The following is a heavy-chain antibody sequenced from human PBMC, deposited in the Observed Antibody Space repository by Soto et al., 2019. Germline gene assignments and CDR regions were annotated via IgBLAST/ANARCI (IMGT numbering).Heavy chain of an antibody. CDR2: ISPVDSDT. CDR3: ATGGHISPDAMDV. D-gene: IGHD2-21*01. J-gene: IGHJ6*02. Sequence: PGESLKISCKASGYSFTSHWIGWVRQMPGEGLEWIGIISPVDSDTRYSPSFEGQVTISADRSINTAYLQWGGLKASDTAMSYCATGGHISPDAMDVWGQGTTVTVSS. V-gene: IGHV5-51*01. CDR1: GYSFTSHW.